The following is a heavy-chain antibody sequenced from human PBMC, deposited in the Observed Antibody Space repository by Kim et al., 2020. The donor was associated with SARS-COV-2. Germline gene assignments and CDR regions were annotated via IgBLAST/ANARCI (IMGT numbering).Heavy chain of an antibody. CDR1: GGSISSGGYY. V-gene: IGHV4-31*03. CDR2: IYYSGST. J-gene: IGHJ4*02. Sequence: SETLSLTCTVSGGSISSGGYYWSWIRQHPGKGLEWIGYIYYSGSTYYNPSLKSRVTISVDTSKNQFSLKLSSVTAADTAVYYCARSPRGPYSGSYYFPTSYFDYWGQGTLVTVSS. CDR3: ARSPRGPYSGSYYFPTSYFDY. D-gene: IGHD1-26*01.